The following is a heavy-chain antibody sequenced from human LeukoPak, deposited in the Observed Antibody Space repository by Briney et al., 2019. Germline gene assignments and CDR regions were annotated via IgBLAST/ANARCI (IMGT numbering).Heavy chain of an antibody. J-gene: IGHJ4*02. CDR3: ARDSCSSTSCRKKFDN. Sequence: PSETLSLTCSVSGGSITYYYCNWIRQAPGKGLEWIGYIYTSGSTNYNPSLKSRVTISVETPKVQFSLKLSSVTAADTAVYYCARDSCSSTSCRKKFDNWGQGTLVTVSS. CDR2: IYTSGST. D-gene: IGHD2-2*01. V-gene: IGHV4-4*09. CDR1: GGSITYYY.